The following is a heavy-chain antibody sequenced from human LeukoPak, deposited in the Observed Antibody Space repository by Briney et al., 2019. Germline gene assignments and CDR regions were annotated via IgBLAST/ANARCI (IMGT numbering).Heavy chain of an antibody. V-gene: IGHV1-8*01. D-gene: IGHD3-9*01. CDR2: MNPNSGNT. CDR3: ARKGILTGYFDY. Sequence: ASVKVSCKASGYTFTSYDINWVRQATGQGLEWMGWMNPNSGNTGYAQKFQGRVTMTRNTSISTAYVELSSLRSEDTAVYYCARKGILTGYFDYWGQGTLVTVSS. J-gene: IGHJ4*02. CDR1: GYTFTSYD.